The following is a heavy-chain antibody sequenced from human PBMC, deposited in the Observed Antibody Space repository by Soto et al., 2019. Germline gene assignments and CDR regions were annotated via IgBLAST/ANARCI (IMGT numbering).Heavy chain of an antibody. D-gene: IGHD3-16*01. V-gene: IGHV3-23*01. Sequence: EVQLLESGGGLVQPGGSLRLSCGASGFIFSSYAMSWVRQAPGRGLEWVSSIRASDRRTFYVDSVKGRFTISRDNSKNTLYLEMNSLRAEDTAVYYCVKDFGAALDPLYFDYWGQGTLVTVSS. CDR3: VKDFGAALDPLYFDY. CDR2: IRASDRRT. CDR1: GFIFSSYA. J-gene: IGHJ4*02.